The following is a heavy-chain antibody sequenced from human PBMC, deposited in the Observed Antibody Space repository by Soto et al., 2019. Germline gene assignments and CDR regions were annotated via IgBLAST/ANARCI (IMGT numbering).Heavy chain of an antibody. CDR1: GGSISSYY. V-gene: IGHV4-59*08. CDR2: IYYSGST. J-gene: IGHJ4*02. D-gene: IGHD3-9*01. CDR3: ARGYLTGYYIFDY. Sequence: PSETLSLTCTVSGGSISSYYWSWIRQPPGKGLEWIGYIYYSGSTNYNPSLKSRVTISVDTSKDQFSLKLSSVTAADTAVYYCARGYLTGYYIFDYWGQGTLVTVSS.